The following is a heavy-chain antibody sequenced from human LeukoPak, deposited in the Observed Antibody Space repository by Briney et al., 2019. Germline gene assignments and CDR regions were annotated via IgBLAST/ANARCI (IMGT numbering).Heavy chain of an antibody. Sequence: ASAKVSCKASGYTFTGYYMHWVRQAPGQGLEWMGRINPNSGGTNSAQKFYGRVTMTRDTSISTAYMELSRLTSDDTAVYYCARGEVGATAHFDYWGQGTLVTVSS. CDR2: INPNSGGT. V-gene: IGHV1-2*06. CDR3: ARGEVGATAHFDY. D-gene: IGHD1-26*01. CDR1: GYTFTGYY. J-gene: IGHJ4*02.